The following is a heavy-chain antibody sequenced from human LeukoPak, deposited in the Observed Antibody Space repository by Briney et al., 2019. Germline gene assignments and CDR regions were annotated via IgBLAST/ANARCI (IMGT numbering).Heavy chain of an antibody. D-gene: IGHD3-3*01. J-gene: IGHJ4*02. CDR3: ARGYEGYLDY. CDR2: INHIGRT. CDR1: GESFNVYF. V-gene: IGHV4-34*01. Sequence: SETLSLTCTVYGESFNVYFWSWIRQPPGKGLEWIGEINHIGRTNSDPSVKSRVTMSIDTSKNQFSLKLTSVSAADTAVYYCARGYEGYLDYWGQGTLVTVSS.